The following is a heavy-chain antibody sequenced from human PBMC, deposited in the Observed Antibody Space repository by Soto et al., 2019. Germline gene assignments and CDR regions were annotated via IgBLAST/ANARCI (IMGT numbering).Heavy chain of an antibody. V-gene: IGHV3-15*07. CDR1: GFTFSNVW. CDR2: IKSQADGGTI. J-gene: IGHJ6*02. CDR3: ARRSGTYSPFYYYYGLDV. Sequence: EVQLVESGGGLVKPGGSLRLSCAASGFTFSNVWMNWVRQAPGEGLEWVGRIKSQADGGTIVYATPVQGRFTNSRDDSKNTLYLQMNSLTTEDTAVYYCARRSGTYSPFYYYYGLDVWGQGTTVTVSS. D-gene: IGHD1-26*01.